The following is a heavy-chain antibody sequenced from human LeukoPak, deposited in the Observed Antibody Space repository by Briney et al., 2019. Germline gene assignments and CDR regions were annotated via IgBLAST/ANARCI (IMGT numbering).Heavy chain of an antibody. Sequence: ASVTVSCKASGYTFTINHIHWVRQAPGQGLEWMGVINPSGDSTAYAQNFQGRVTMTRDTSTSTVYMELRSLRSEDTAIYYCAKLATSDTGETYWGQGTLVTVSS. J-gene: IGHJ4*02. D-gene: IGHD3-16*01. CDR3: AKLATSDTGETY. CDR2: INPSGDST. V-gene: IGHV1-46*01. CDR1: GYTFTINH.